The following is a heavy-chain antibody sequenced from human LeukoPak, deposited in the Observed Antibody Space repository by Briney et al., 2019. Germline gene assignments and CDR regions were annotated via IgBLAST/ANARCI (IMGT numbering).Heavy chain of an antibody. D-gene: IGHD3-22*01. CDR1: GFTFSSYA. V-gene: IGHV3-23*01. CDR3: AKVKDISGYQHFDY. Sequence: GSLRLSCAASGFTFSSYAMSWVRQAPGKGLEWVSAISGSGDATFYTDSVKGRFTFSRDNSRNALYLQMNSLRAEDTAVYYCAKVKDISGYQHFDYWGQGTLVTVSS. J-gene: IGHJ4*02. CDR2: ISGSGDAT.